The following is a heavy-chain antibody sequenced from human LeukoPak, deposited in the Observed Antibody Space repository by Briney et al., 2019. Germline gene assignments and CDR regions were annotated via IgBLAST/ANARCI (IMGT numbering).Heavy chain of an antibody. V-gene: IGHV4-34*01. J-gene: IGHJ6*04. Sequence: SETLSLTCGVSGGSFSSHYWTWIRQPPGKGLEWIGEINPRGSTNYNPSLESRVTVSADTSRNQLSLSLTSVTAADSAVYFCARGLRQGSAWLWGPKEKSYQYMDVWGTGTTVIVSS. D-gene: IGHD6-19*01. CDR2: INPRGST. CDR1: GGSFSSHY. CDR3: ARGLRQGSAWLWGPKEKSYQYMDV.